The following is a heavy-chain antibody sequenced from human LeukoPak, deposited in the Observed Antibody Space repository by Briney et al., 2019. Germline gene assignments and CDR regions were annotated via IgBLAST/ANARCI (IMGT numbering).Heavy chain of an antibody. J-gene: IGHJ4*02. CDR1: GGSISSSSYY. D-gene: IGHD6-19*01. V-gene: IGHV4-61*02. CDR2: IYTSGST. Sequence: TSETLSLTCTVSGGSISSSSYYWSWIRQPAGKGLEWIGRIYTSGSTNYNPSLKSRVTMSVDTSKNQFSLKLSSVTAADTAVYYCAAQYSSGWYPFDYWGQGTLVTVSS. CDR3: AAQYSSGWYPFDY.